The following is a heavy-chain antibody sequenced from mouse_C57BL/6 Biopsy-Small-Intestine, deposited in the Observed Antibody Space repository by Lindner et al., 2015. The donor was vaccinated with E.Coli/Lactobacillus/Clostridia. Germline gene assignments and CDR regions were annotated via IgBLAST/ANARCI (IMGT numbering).Heavy chain of an antibody. J-gene: IGHJ1*01. CDR3: AKDGGLTDSGLPNRYYYSGMDA. Sequence: SVKVSCKASGYTFTSYDLNWVRQAAGRGLEWLGWMNPNSGSTGYAQKFQGRITVTRNTSISTAYMELSSLRSEDTAVYYCAKDGGLTDSGLPNRYYYSGMDAWGQGTTVTVSS. CDR1: GYTFTSYD. V-gene: IGHV1S55*01. D-gene: IGHD1-1*01. CDR2: MNPNSGST.